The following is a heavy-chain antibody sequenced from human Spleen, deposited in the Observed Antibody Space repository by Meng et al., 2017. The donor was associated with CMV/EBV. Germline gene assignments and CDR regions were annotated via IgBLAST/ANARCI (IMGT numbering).Heavy chain of an antibody. D-gene: IGHD2-2*01. J-gene: IGHJ4*02. Sequence: SETLSLTCTVSGVSISHYYWSWIRQPPGKGLEWIGYIYYSGSTNYNPSLRSRVTISVDTSKNQFSLKLSSVTAADTAVYYCAREWGDGHQLRGVDYWGQGTLVTVSS. CDR3: AREWGDGHQLRGVDY. CDR2: IYYSGST. CDR1: GVSISHYY. V-gene: IGHV4-59*12.